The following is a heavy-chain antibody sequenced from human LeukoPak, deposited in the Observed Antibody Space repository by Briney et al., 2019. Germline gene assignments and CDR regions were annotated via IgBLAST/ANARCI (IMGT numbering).Heavy chain of an antibody. CDR1: GYTFTSYV. J-gene: IGHJ4*02. V-gene: IGHV1-18*01. CDR3: ARVYDILTGNDY. D-gene: IGHD3-9*01. Sequence: SVKVSYKAPGYTFTSYVIRWVRPPPGQGLEGMGWISAYNGNTNYAQKLQGRVTMTTDTSTSTAYMELRSLRSDDTAVYYCARVYDILTGNDYWGQGTLVTVSS. CDR2: ISAYNGNT.